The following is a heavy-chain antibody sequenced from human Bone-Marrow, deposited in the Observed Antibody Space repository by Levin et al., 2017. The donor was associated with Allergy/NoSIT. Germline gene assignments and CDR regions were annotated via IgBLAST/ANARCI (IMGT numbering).Heavy chain of an antibody. CDR3: ARGVTTGYYFDY. CDR2: IYYSGST. D-gene: IGHD4-17*01. V-gene: IGHV4-59*08. J-gene: IGHJ4*02. Sequence: SQTLSLTCTVSGGSISSYYWSWIRQPPGKGLEWIGYIYYSGSTNYNPSLKSRVTISVDTSKNQFSLKLSSVTAADTAVYYCARGVTTGYYFDYWGQGTLVTVSS. CDR1: GGSISSYY.